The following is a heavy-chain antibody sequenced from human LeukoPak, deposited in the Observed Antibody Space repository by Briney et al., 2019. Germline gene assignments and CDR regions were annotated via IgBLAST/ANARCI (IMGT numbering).Heavy chain of an antibody. D-gene: IGHD3-10*01. Sequence: PSQTLSLTCTVSGGSISSGSYYWSWIRQPAGKGLEWIGRIYTSGSTNYNPSLKSRVTISVDTSKNQFSLKLSSVTAADTAVYYCARDVMYYYGSGSLYNWFDPWGQGTLVTVSS. CDR3: ARDVMYYYGSGSLYNWFDP. CDR1: GGSISSGSYY. J-gene: IGHJ5*02. CDR2: IYTSGST. V-gene: IGHV4-61*02.